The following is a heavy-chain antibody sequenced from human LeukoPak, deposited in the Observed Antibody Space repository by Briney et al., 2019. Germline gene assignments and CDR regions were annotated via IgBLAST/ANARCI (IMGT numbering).Heavy chain of an antibody. CDR2: IIPIFGTA. V-gene: IGHV1-69*05. Sequence: ASVKVSCKASGGTFSSYPISWVRQAPGQGLEWMGGIIPIFGTANYAQKFQGRVTITTDESTSTAYMELSSLRSEDTAVYYCARQLAAAGTWYFDYWGQGTLVTVSS. CDR1: GGTFSSYP. D-gene: IGHD6-13*01. CDR3: ARQLAAAGTWYFDY. J-gene: IGHJ4*02.